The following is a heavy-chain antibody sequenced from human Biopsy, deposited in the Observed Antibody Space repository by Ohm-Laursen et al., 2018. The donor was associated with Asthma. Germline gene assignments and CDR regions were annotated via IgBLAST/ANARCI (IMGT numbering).Heavy chain of an antibody. Sequence: ASVKVSCKASGYNFISFAIHWVRQAPGQRLEWMGWVNTGNGDTKYSQKFQGRVTITRDTSASTAYMELKSLRSEDTATYYCASTYYDFLTGQVKDVFGVWGQGTMVTVSS. CDR1: GYNFISFA. J-gene: IGHJ3*01. CDR2: VNTGNGDT. CDR3: ASTYYDFLTGQVKDVFGV. D-gene: IGHD3-9*01. V-gene: IGHV1-3*04.